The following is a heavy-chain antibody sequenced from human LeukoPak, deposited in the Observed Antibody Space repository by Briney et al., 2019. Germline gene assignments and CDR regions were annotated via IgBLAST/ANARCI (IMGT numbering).Heavy chain of an antibody. V-gene: IGHV1-8*01. CDR1: GYTFTNYD. CDR3: ARRNKDDSNFRLVDY. Sequence: ASVKVSCKASGYTFTNYDINWVRQTTGQGLEWMGWMNPNSGNTGYAQKFQGRVTMTRNTSIGTAYMELSSLRSEDTAVYYCARRNKDDSNFRLVDYWGQGTLVTVSS. D-gene: IGHD5-24*01. J-gene: IGHJ4*02. CDR2: MNPNSGNT.